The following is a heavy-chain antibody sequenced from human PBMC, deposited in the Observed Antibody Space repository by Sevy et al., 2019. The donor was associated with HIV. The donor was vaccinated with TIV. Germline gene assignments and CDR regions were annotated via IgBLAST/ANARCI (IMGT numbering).Heavy chain of an antibody. J-gene: IGHJ6*02. CDR1: GFTFSSYA. CDR3: ARVAADDPDFYYYGMDV. V-gene: IGHV3-21*01. CDR2: ISSSSSHI. D-gene: IGHD6-13*01. Sequence: GGSLRLSCAASGFTFSSYAMNWVRQAPGKGLEWVSSISSSSSHIYAADSLKGRSTISRDNAKNSLFLQMNSLRAEDTAIYYCARVAADDPDFYYYGMDVWGQGTTVTVSS.